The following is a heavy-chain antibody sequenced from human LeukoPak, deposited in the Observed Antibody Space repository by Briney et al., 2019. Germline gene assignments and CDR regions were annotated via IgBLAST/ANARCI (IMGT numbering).Heavy chain of an antibody. CDR3: AKGGRGNQLLSRIGYGYEAPYYYYYMDV. CDR1: GFTFSSYG. CDR2: IRSDGSIK. Sequence: PGGSLRLSFAASGFTFSSYGMHWVRQAPGKGLEWVAFIRSDGSIKYYTESLKGRFTISRDNSKNTLYLQMNSLRAEDTAVYYCAKGGRGNQLLSRIGYGYEAPYYYYYMDVWGKGTTVTVSS. V-gene: IGHV3-30*02. J-gene: IGHJ6*03. D-gene: IGHD2-2*01.